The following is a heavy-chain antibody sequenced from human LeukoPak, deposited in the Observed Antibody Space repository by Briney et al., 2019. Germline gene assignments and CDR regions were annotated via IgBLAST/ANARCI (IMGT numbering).Heavy chain of an antibody. Sequence: ASVKVSCKASGYTFTSYGISWVRQAPGQGLEWMGIINPSGGSTSYAQKFQGRVTMTRDTSTSTVYMELSSLRSEDTAVYYCAREVVYYDSSAPPQASFDYWGQGTLVTVSS. J-gene: IGHJ4*02. CDR1: GYTFTSYG. CDR2: INPSGGST. D-gene: IGHD3-22*01. V-gene: IGHV1-46*01. CDR3: AREVVYYDSSAPPQASFDY.